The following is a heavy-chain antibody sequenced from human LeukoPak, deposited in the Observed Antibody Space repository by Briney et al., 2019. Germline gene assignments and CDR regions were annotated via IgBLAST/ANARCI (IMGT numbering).Heavy chain of an antibody. V-gene: IGHV3-23*01. D-gene: IGHD3-10*01. J-gene: IGHJ5*02. Sequence: PGGSLRLSCAASGFTFSSYAMSWVRQAPGKGLEWVSAISGSGGSTYYADSVKGRFTISRDNSKNTLYLQMNSLRAEDTAVYYCAKDVGVRGYNWSDPWGQGTLVTVSS. CDR1: GFTFSSYA. CDR3: AKDVGVRGYNWSDP. CDR2: ISGSGGST.